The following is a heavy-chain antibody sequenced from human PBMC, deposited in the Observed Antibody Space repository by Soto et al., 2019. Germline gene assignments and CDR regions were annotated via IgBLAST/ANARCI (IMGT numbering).Heavy chain of an antibody. CDR3: ARGHPYYYGSGSRKFDY. CDR2: INHSGST. D-gene: IGHD3-10*01. J-gene: IGHJ4*02. Sequence: PSETLSLTCAVYGGSFSGYYWSWIRQPPGKGLEWIGEINHSGSTNYNPSLKSRVTISVDTSKNQFSLKLSSVTAADTAVYYCARGHPYYYGSGSRKFDYWGQGTLVTVPQ. CDR1: GGSFSGYY. V-gene: IGHV4-34*01.